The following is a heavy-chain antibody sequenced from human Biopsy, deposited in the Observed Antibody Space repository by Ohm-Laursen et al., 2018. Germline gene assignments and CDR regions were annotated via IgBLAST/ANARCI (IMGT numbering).Heavy chain of an antibody. J-gene: IGHJ6*02. CDR3: ARVPLPGIGAAYQGRFLYGMDV. CDR2: ITQSGST. V-gene: IGHV4-34*01. CDR1: GGSFNGYF. Sequence: SDTLSLTCAVYGGSFNGYFWSWIRQPPGKGLEWIGDITQSGSTNYSPSLKSRVTISVDPAKKQFSLSLGSVTAADTAVYYRARVPLPGIGAAYQGRFLYGMDVWGQGTTVSVSS. D-gene: IGHD6-13*01.